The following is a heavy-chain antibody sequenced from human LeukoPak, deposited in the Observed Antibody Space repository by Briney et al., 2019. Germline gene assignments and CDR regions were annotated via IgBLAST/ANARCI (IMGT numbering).Heavy chain of an antibody. J-gene: IGHJ3*02. D-gene: IGHD3-22*01. Sequence: GGSLRLSCAASGFTFSSYGMSWVRRAPGKGLEWVSAISGSGGSTYYADSVKGRFTITRENSKNTLYLQMNSLRAEDTAVYYCAKGITMSHAFDIWGQGTMVTVSS. CDR3: AKGITMSHAFDI. V-gene: IGHV3-23*01. CDR1: GFTFSSYG. CDR2: ISGSGGST.